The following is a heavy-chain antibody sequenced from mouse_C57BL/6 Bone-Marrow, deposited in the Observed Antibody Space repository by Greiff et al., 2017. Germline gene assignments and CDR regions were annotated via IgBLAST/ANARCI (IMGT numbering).Heavy chain of an antibody. J-gene: IGHJ2*01. CDR3: ARGRDSNYVFFDY. CDR1: GYTFTSYW. CDR2: IDPNSGGT. V-gene: IGHV1-72*01. Sequence: QVQLQQPGAELVKPGASVKLSCKASGYTFTSYWMHWVKQRPGRGLEWIGRIDPNSGGTTYNEKFKSKATLTVDKPSSTAYMQLSSLTSADSAVYYCARGRDSNYVFFDYWGQGTTLTVSS. D-gene: IGHD2-5*01.